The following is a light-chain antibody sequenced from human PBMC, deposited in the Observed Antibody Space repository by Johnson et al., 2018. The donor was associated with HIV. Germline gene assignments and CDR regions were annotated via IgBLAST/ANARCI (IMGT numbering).Light chain of an antibody. J-gene: IGLJ1*01. V-gene: IGLV1-51*01. Sequence: QSVLTQPPSVSAAPGQTVTISCSGSSSNIGNNYVSWYQQLPGTVPKLLIYDNNKRPSGIPDRFSGSKSGTSATLGITGLQTGDEADYYCGTWDSGLSAGGVFGTGTKVTVL. CDR3: GTWDSGLSAGGV. CDR2: DNN. CDR1: SSNIGNNY.